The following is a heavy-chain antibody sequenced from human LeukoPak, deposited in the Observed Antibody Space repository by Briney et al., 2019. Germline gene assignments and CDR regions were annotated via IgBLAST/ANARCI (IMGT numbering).Heavy chain of an antibody. CDR2: INHSGST. CDR3: ARRRTYGSGSSDY. J-gene: IGHJ4*02. D-gene: IGHD3-10*01. Sequence: SETLSLTCAVYGGSFSGYYWSWIRQPPGKGLEWIGEINHSGSTNYDPSLKSRVTISVDTSKNQFSLKLSSVTAADTAVYYCARRRTYGSGSSDYWGQGTLVTVSS. CDR1: GGSFSGYY. V-gene: IGHV4-34*01.